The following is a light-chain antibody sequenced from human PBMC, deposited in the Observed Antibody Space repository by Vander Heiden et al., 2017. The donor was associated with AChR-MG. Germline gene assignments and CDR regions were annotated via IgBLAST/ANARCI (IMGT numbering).Light chain of an antibody. CDR1: LTVTSR. Sequence: DIQMTQSPSTLSASVGDRVTITCRAGLTVTSRLAWYQQKPGRAPKLLIYESSNLESGVPSRFSGSGSGTEFTLTISSLQPDDSATYFCQQDNSYPHTFGQGTKLEIK. J-gene: IGKJ2*01. CDR3: QQDNSYPHT. CDR2: ESS. V-gene: IGKV1-5*03.